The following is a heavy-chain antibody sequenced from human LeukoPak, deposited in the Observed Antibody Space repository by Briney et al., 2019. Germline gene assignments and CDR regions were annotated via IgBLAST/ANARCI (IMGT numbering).Heavy chain of an antibody. CDR2: ISSSGNTI. CDR3: ARDSAPRGSERVVITGLDS. Sequence: PGGSLRLSCAASGFTFSDYYMTWIRQAPGKGLEWVSYISSSGNTIYYADSVKGRFTISRDNAKNSLFLQMNSLRAEDTAVYYCARDSAPRGSERVVITGLDSWGQGTLVTVSS. D-gene: IGHD3-3*01. V-gene: IGHV3-11*01. CDR1: GFTFSDYY. J-gene: IGHJ4*02.